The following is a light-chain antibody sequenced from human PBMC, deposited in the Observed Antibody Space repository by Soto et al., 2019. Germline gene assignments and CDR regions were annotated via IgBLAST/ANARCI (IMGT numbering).Light chain of an antibody. CDR2: DAS. V-gene: IGKV3-11*01. CDR1: RSVSSY. J-gene: IGKJ1*01. Sequence: EIVLTQSPATRSLSPGERATLSCRASRSVSSYLAWYQQKPGQAPRLLIYDASNRATGIPARFSGSGSGTDFTLTISSLEPEDFAVYYCQQRSNWPWTFGQGTKVDIK. CDR3: QQRSNWPWT.